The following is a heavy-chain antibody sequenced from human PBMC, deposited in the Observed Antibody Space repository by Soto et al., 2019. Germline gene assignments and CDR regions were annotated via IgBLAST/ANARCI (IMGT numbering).Heavy chain of an antibody. Sequence: EVQLVESGGGLVQPGGSLKLSCAASGFTFSGSAMHWVRQASGKGLEWVGRIRSRANSYATAYAASGKGRFTISRDDSKNTAYLQMNSLKTEGRAVYYCTREDIVVVPAAIHFDYLGQGTLVTVSS. CDR3: TREDIVVVPAAIHFDY. J-gene: IGHJ4*02. V-gene: IGHV3-73*02. CDR2: IRSRANSYAT. CDR1: GFTFSGSA. D-gene: IGHD2-2*01.